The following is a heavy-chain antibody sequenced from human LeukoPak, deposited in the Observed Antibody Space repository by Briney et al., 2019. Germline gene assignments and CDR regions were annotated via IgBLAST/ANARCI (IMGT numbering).Heavy chain of an antibody. CDR1: GFSFTDYP. Sequence: GGSLRLSCATSGFSFTDYPMNWVRQAPGKGLEWISNIRTTTEGAKYAYYADSVKGRVTISRDDGKNTLYLHMNSLRDDDTAVYYCATDQRYAFDYWGQGILVTVSS. CDR3: ATDQRYAFDY. V-gene: IGHV3-48*02. J-gene: IGHJ4*02. D-gene: IGHD3-9*01. CDR2: IRTTTEGAKYA.